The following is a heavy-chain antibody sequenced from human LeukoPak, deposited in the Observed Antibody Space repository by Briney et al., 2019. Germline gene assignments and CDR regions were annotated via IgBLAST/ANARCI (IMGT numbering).Heavy chain of an antibody. CDR2: IYYSGST. V-gene: IGHV4-59*01. CDR3: ARRTYYYDSSGYYGAFDI. Sequence: SETLSLTCTVSGGSISSYYWSWIRQPPGKGPEWIGYIYYSGSTNYNPSLKSRVTISVDTSKNQFSLKLSSVTAADTAVYYCARRTYYYDSSGYYGAFDIWGQGTMVTVSS. D-gene: IGHD3-22*01. J-gene: IGHJ3*02. CDR1: GGSISSYY.